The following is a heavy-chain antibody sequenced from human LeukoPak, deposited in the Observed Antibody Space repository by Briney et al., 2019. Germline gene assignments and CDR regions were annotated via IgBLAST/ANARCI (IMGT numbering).Heavy chain of an antibody. CDR3: ARDRGGWYYFDY. CDR2: IYSGGST. Sequence: PGGSLRLSCTASGFIVSSNYMSWVRQAPGKGLEWVSVIYSGGSTYYADSVKGRFTISRDNSKNTLYLQMNSLRAEDTAVYYCARDRGGWYYFDYWGQGTLVTVSS. V-gene: IGHV3-53*01. D-gene: IGHD6-19*01. CDR1: GFIVSSNY. J-gene: IGHJ4*02.